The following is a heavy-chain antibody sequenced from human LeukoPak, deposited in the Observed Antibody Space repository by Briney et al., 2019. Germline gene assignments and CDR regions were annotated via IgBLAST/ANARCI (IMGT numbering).Heavy chain of an antibody. CDR1: GFSFSIRG. J-gene: IGHJ6*03. D-gene: IGHD3-16*01. CDR3: ARIDGPTVYTYYMDL. CDR2: ISPWSETI. Sequence: HPGGSLRLSCATSGFSFSIRGMNWVRHRPGKGLEWVSYISPWSETIYYAESVKGRFTVSRDDAEKSLYLQMNTLSVEDTAVYYCARIDGPTVYTYYMDLWGKGTTVTVAS. V-gene: IGHV3-48*04.